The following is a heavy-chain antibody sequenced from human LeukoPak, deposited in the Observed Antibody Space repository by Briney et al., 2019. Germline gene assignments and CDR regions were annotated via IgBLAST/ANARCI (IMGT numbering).Heavy chain of an antibody. CDR2: INHSGST. V-gene: IGHV4-34*01. CDR1: GGSFSGYY. D-gene: IGHD6-13*01. J-gene: IGHJ4*02. Sequence: SETLSLTCAVSGGSFSGYYWNWIRQSPGKGLEWIGEINHSGSTHYNPSLKSRVTISVDTSQKQFSLRLTSVTAADTAVYYCARGRYLTTSGGAAAGFLDYWGQGSLVTVSS. CDR3: ARGRYLTTSGGAAAGFLDY.